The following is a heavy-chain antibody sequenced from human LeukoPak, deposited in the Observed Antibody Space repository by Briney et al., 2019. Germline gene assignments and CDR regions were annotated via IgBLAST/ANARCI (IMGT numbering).Heavy chain of an antibody. CDR1: SGSISSHY. J-gene: IGHJ3*02. D-gene: IGHD4-17*01. CDR3: ARYGDYTFDI. CDR2: IYYSGSS. V-gene: IGHV4-59*08. Sequence: PSETLSLTCTVSSGSISSHYWSWIRQPPGKGLEWIGCIYYSGSSTYNPSLKSRVTISVDTSKNHFSLKLSSVTAADTAVYYCARYGDYTFDIWGQGTMVTVSS.